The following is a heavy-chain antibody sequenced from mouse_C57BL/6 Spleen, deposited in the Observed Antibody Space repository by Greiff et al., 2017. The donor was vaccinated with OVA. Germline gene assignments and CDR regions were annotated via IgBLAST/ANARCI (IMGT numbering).Heavy chain of an antibody. CDR1: GFTFSSYA. J-gene: IGHJ2*01. D-gene: IGHD1-1*01. CDR2: ISSGGDYI. V-gene: IGHV5-9-1*02. Sequence: EVMLVESGAGLVKPGGSLKLSCAASGFTFSSYAMSWVRQTPEKRLEWVAYISSGGDYIYYADTVKGRFTISRDNARNTLYLQMSSLKSEDTAMYYCTRVGTTVRFDYWGQGTTLTVSS. CDR3: TRVGTTVRFDY.